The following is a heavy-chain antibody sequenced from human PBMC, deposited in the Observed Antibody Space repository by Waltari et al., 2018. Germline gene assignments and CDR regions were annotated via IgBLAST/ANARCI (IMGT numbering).Heavy chain of an antibody. CDR2: IYYSGST. CDR3: ARVRGAAAIGSWFDP. J-gene: IGHJ5*02. Sequence: QVQLQESGPGLVKPSETLSLTCTVPGGSISSYYWSWTRQPPGKGLEWIGYIYYSGSTNYNPSLKSRVTISVDTSKNQFSLKLSSVTAADTAVYYCARVRGAAAIGSWFDPWGQGTLVTVSS. D-gene: IGHD2-2*01. V-gene: IGHV4-59*01. CDR1: GGSISSYY.